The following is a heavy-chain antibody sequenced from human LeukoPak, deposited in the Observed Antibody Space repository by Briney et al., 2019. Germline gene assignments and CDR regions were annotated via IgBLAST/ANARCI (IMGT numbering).Heavy chain of an antibody. CDR1: GFTFSSYG. CDR3: AKDRGGITIPDAFDI. Sequence: GGSLRLSCAASGFTFSSYGMHWVRQAPGKGLEWVAFIRYDGSNKYYADSVKGRFTISRDNSKNTLYLQMNSLRAEDTAVYYCAKDRGGITIPDAFDIWGQGTMATVSS. CDR2: IRYDGSNK. D-gene: IGHD3-3*01. J-gene: IGHJ3*02. V-gene: IGHV3-30*02.